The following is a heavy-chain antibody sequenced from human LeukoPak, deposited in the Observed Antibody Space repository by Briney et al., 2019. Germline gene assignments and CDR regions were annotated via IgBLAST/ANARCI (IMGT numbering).Heavy chain of an antibody. CDR3: VTEPGYCTGGRCYGGWFDP. V-gene: IGHV4-39*07. D-gene: IGHD2-15*01. CDR2: SNHTVHT. Sequence: SETLSLSCSVSGGSIGSPTYYWSWIRQAPGKGQEWIPRSNHTVHTNYNPSLKSRVTISVDTSKNQFSLKLSSVTAADTAVYYCVTEPGYCTGGRCYGGWFDPWGQGTLVTVSS. J-gene: IGHJ5*02. CDR1: GGSIGSPTYY.